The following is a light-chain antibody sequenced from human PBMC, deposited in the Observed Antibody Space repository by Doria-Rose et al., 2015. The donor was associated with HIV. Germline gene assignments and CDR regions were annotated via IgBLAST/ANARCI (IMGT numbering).Light chain of an antibody. Sequence: QSVLTQPPSVSGAPGQRVAISCTGSSSNIGAGFDVNWYQQFPGTAPKLLIHGNTNRPSGVADRSSGSKSGTSASLAISGLRAEDEADYYCQSYDSRLSVYVFGTGTKVTVL. V-gene: IGLV1-40*01. CDR3: QSYDSRLSVYV. J-gene: IGLJ1*01. CDR1: SSNIGAGFD. CDR2: GNT.